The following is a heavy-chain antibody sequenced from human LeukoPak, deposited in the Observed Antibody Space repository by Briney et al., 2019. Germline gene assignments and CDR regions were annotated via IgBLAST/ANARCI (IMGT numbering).Heavy chain of an antibody. CDR1: GGSISSSSYY. CDR3: AREGSYYYGSGSYYAFDI. V-gene: IGHV4-39*07. J-gene: IGHJ3*02. Sequence: PSETLSLTCTVSGGSISSSSYYWGWIRQPPGTGLEWIGSIYYSGSTYYNPSLKSRVTISVDTSKNQFSLKLSSVTAADTAVYYCAREGSYYYGSGSYYAFDIWGQGTMVTVSS. CDR2: IYYSGST. D-gene: IGHD3-10*01.